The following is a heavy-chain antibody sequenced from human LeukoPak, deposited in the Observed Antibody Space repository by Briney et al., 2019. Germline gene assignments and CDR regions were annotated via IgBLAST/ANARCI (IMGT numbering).Heavy chain of an antibody. Sequence: PGGSLRLSCAASGFTSSSYAMSWVRQAPGKGLEWVSAISGSGGSTYYADSVKGRFTISRDNSKNTLYLQMNSLRAEDTAVYYCAKDGFQTWTYGMDVWGQGTTVTVSS. CDR2: ISGSGGST. V-gene: IGHV3-23*01. D-gene: IGHD3-10*01. CDR1: GFTSSSYA. CDR3: AKDGFQTWTYGMDV. J-gene: IGHJ6*02.